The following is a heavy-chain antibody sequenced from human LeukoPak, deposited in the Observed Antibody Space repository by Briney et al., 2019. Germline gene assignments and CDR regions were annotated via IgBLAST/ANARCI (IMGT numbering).Heavy chain of an antibody. J-gene: IGHJ4*02. V-gene: IGHV4-31*03. Sequence: SGTLSLTCTVSGGSISSGGYYWSWIRQHPGKGLEWIGNIYYSGSTYYNPSLKSRVTISVDTSKNQFSLKLSSVTAADTAVYYCARQYYYDSSGFHPIDYWGQGTLVTVSS. CDR1: GGSISSGGYY. CDR2: IYYSGST. D-gene: IGHD3-22*01. CDR3: ARQYYYDSSGFHPIDY.